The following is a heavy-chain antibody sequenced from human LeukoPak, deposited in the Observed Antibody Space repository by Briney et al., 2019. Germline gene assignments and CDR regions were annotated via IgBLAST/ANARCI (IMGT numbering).Heavy chain of an antibody. V-gene: IGHV3-30*18. CDR1: GFTFSSYG. J-gene: IGHJ4*02. CDR2: ISYDGSNK. Sequence: GGSLRLSCAASGFTFSSYGMHWVRQAPGKGLEWVAVISYDGSNKYYADSVKGRFTISRDNSKNTLYLQMNSLRAEDTAVYYCAKALTFGGVIVPNFDYWGQGTLVTVSS. CDR3: AKALTFGGVIVPNFDY. D-gene: IGHD3-16*02.